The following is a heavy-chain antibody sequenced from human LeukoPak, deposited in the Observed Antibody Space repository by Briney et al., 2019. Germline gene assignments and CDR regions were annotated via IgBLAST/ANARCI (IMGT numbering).Heavy chain of an antibody. CDR3: AKRGRDGYNYPYYFDY. CDR1: GFTFSSYA. D-gene: IGHD5-24*01. J-gene: IGHJ4*02. Sequence: GGSLRLSCAASGFTFSSYAMSWVRQAPGKGLEWVSAISGSGGSTYYADSVKGRFPISRDNSKNTLYLQMNSLRAEDTAVYYCAKRGRDGYNYPYYFDYWGQGTLVTVSS. CDR2: ISGSGGST. V-gene: IGHV3-23*01.